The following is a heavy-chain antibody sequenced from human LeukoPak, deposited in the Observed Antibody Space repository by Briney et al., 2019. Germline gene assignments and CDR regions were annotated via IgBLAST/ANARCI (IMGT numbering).Heavy chain of an antibody. Sequence: GESLQISCKGSENSFSKYWIAWLRQMPGKGLEWMGIIYPGDSDTRYSPSFQGQVTISVDKSITTAYLHWSSLKASDTAMYYCARPHYFQTLADAFHLWGERTMVTVSS. CDR2: IYPGDSDT. J-gene: IGHJ3*01. CDR1: ENSFSKYW. D-gene: IGHD3-10*01. V-gene: IGHV5-51*01. CDR3: ARPHYFQTLADAFHL.